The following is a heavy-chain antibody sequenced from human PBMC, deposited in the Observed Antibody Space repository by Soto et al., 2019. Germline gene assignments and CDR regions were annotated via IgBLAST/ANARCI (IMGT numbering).Heavy chain of an antibody. Sequence: ASVKLSCKASGGTFSSYAISWVRQAPGQGLEWMGGIIPIFGTANYAQKFQGRVTITADESTSTAYMELSSLRSEDTAVYYCGSSGYPLPDSYYYYGMDVWGQGTTVTVSS. CDR3: GSSGYPLPDSYYYYGMDV. CDR1: GGTFSSYA. J-gene: IGHJ6*02. CDR2: IIPIFGTA. D-gene: IGHD3-22*01. V-gene: IGHV1-69*13.